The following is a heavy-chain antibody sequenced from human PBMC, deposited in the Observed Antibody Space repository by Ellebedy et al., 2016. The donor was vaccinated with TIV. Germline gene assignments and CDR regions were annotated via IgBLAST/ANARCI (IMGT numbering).Heavy chain of an antibody. CDR3: ASTTWVQLWLPQDY. Sequence: GGSLRLSXAASGFTFSSYGMHWVRQAPGKGLEWVSVISHDGSSKYYGDSVKGRFTISRDNSKNTLYLQMNSLRAEDTGVYYCASTTWVQLWLPQDYWGQGTLVTVSS. CDR2: ISHDGSSK. V-gene: IGHV3-30*03. CDR1: GFTFSSYG. D-gene: IGHD5-18*01. J-gene: IGHJ4*02.